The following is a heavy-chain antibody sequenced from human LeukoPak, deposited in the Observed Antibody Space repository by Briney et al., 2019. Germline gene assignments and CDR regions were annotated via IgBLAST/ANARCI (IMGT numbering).Heavy chain of an antibody. CDR1: GNTFTGYY. CDR3: AREYCSSTSCYVGYYFDY. D-gene: IGHD2-2*01. CDR2: INPNSGGT. Sequence: ASVKVSCKASGNTFTGYYMHWVRQAPGQGLEWMGWINPNSGGTNYAQKFQGRVTMTRDTSISTAYMELSRLRSDDTAVYYCAREYCSSTSCYVGYYFDYWGQGTLVTVSS. J-gene: IGHJ4*02. V-gene: IGHV1-2*02.